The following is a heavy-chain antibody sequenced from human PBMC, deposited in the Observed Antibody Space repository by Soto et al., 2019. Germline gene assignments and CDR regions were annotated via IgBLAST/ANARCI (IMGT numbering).Heavy chain of an antibody. Sequence: GGSLRLSCAASGFTFSIYSMNWVRQAPGKGLEWVSYIMPGSSHIYYADSVKGRFTISRDNAKNSLYLQMNSLRDEDTAVYYCARDLVSSGYYPRADAFDIWGQGTMVTVSS. CDR3: ARDLVSSGYYPRADAFDI. V-gene: IGHV3-48*02. CDR1: GFTFSIYS. D-gene: IGHD3-22*01. CDR2: IMPGSSHI. J-gene: IGHJ3*02.